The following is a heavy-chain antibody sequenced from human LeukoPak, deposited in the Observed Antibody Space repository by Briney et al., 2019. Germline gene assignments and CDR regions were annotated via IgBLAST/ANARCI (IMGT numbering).Heavy chain of an antibody. J-gene: IGHJ5*02. CDR3: ARELYGSGSYYIGNWFDP. CDR2: ISSSGSTI. V-gene: IGHV3-11*01. CDR1: GFTFSSNA. D-gene: IGHD3-10*01. Sequence: GGSLRLSCAASGFTFSSNAMSWIRQAPGKGLEWVSYISSSGSTIYYADSVKGRFTISRDNAKNSLYLQMNSLRAEDTAVYYCARELYGSGSYYIGNWFDPWGQGTLVTVSS.